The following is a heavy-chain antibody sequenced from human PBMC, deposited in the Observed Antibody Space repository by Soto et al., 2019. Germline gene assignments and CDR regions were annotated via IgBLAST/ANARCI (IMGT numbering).Heavy chain of an antibody. D-gene: IGHD3-10*01. CDR3: AKQRADYGSGADTFYFDS. Sequence: GWSLRLSCTVSGVTFSNYAMNWVRQAPGKGLEWVSSLSGSGGTTYYADSVKGRFIISRDNSKNTLYLLMNSLRAEDTALYYCAKQRADYGSGADTFYFDSWGQGALVTVSS. V-gene: IGHV3-23*01. J-gene: IGHJ4*02. CDR2: LSGSGGTT. CDR1: GVTFSNYA.